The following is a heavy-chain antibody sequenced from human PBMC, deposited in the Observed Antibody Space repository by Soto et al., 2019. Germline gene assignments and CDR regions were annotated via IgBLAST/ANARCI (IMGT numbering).Heavy chain of an antibody. CDR1: GFTFDDYA. Sequence: AGGSLRLSCAASGFTFDDYAMHWVRQAPGKGLEWVSGISWNSGSIGYADSVKARFTISRDNAKSSLYLQMNSLRAEDTAFYYCAKDISGRGSFYYYYGMDVWGQGTTVTVSS. D-gene: IGHD1-26*01. V-gene: IGHV3-9*01. J-gene: IGHJ6*02. CDR2: ISWNSGSI. CDR3: AKDISGRGSFYYYYGMDV.